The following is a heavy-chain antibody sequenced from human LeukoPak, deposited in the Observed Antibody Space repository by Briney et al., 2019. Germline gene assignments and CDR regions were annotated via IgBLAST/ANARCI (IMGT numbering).Heavy chain of an antibody. J-gene: IGHJ4*02. V-gene: IGHV4-39*01. D-gene: IGHD6-13*01. CDR2: IYYSGST. CDR1: GGSISSSSYY. CDR3: ATVAAAGMHFDY. Sequence: SETLSLTCTVSGGSISSSSYYWGWIRQPPGKGLEWIVSIYYSGSTYYNPSLKSRVTISVDTSKNQFSLKLSSVTAADTAVYYCATVAAAGMHFDYWGQGTLVTVSS.